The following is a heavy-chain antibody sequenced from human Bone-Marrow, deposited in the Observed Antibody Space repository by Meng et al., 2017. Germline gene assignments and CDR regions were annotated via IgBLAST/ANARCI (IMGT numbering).Heavy chain of an antibody. J-gene: IGHJ4*02. V-gene: IGHV3-74*01. Sequence: VVAGGRLVQPGGPLRLSCAASGFTFSSYWMHGGRQAPGKGPVWVSRINTDGSSTDYADSVKGRFTISRDNAKNTLYLQMNSLRAEDTAMYYCARFTPFDYWGQGTLVTVSS. CDR1: GFTFSSYW. CDR3: ARFTPFDY. CDR2: INTDGSST.